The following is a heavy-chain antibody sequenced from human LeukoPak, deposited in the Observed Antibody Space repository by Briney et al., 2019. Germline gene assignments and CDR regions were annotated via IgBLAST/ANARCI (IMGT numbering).Heavy chain of an antibody. CDR3: ARGSYDSSDFEYFHH. V-gene: IGHV1-2*02. J-gene: IGHJ1*01. CDR1: RYTFTGNY. Sequence: GSSVKVSCKASRYTFTGNYMHWVRQAPGQGLEWMGWINPNSGGTNYAQKFQGRVTMTRDTSIGTAYMELNRLRSDDTAVYYCARGSYDSSDFEYFHHWGQGTLVTVSS. CDR2: INPNSGGT. D-gene: IGHD3-22*01.